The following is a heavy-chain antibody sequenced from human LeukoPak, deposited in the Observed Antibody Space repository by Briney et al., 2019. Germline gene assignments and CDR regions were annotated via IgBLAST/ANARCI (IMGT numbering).Heavy chain of an antibody. J-gene: IGHJ4*02. V-gene: IGHV4-30-4*01. CDR1: GGSISSGDYY. CDR2: IYYSGST. D-gene: IGHD6-13*01. CDR3: ARDGDSSSWYKGFDY. Sequence: SETLSLTCTVSGGSISSGDYYWSWIRQPPGKGLEWIGYIYYSGSTYYNPSLKSRVTISVDTSKNQFSLKLSSVTAADTAVYYCARDGDSSSWYKGFDYWGQGTLVTVSS.